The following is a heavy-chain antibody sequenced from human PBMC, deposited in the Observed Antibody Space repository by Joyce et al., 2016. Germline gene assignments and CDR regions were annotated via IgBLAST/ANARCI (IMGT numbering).Heavy chain of an antibody. CDR2: VSGDGGSI. J-gene: IGHJ4*02. CDR3: GKGEGTSAIPDH. Sequence: EVQLLESGGGLVQPGGSLRVSCAASGFMFRRYARSWVRQGPGKGLGWVSGVSGDGGSIYYADSVKGRFTVSRDNSKNTLILQMNSLRVEDTAVYYCGKGEGTSAIPDHWGQGTLVSVSS. V-gene: IGHV3-23*01. CDR1: GFMFRRYA. D-gene: IGHD2-21*01.